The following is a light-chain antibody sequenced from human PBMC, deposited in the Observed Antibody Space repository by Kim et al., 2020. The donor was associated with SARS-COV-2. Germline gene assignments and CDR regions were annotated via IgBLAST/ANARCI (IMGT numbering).Light chain of an antibody. V-gene: IGLV1-51*01. CDR3: GTWDSSLSAVV. J-gene: IGLJ2*01. CDR1: SSNIGNNY. Sequence: QSVLTQPPSVSAAPGQKVTISCSGSSSNIGNNYVSWYQHLPGTAPKLLIYDNYKRRSAIPARFSGSKSGTSATLGITGLQTGDEADYYCGTWDSSLSAVVLGGGTKLTVL. CDR2: DNY.